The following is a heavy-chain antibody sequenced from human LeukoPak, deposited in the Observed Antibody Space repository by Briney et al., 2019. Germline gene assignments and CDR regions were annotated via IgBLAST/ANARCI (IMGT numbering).Heavy chain of an antibody. Sequence: SQTLSLTCTVSGGSLSSGDYYWSWIRQPPGKGLEWIGYIYYSGSTNYNPSLKSRVTISVDTSKNQFSLKLSSVTAADTAVYYCASTGYDFWSGYYGNFDYWGQRTLVTVSS. CDR2: IYYSGST. J-gene: IGHJ4*02. CDR1: GGSLSSGDYY. V-gene: IGHV4-30-4*08. CDR3: ASTGYDFWSGYYGNFDY. D-gene: IGHD3-3*01.